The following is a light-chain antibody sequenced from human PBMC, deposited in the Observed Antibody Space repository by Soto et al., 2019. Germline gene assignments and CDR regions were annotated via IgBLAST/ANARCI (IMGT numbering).Light chain of an antibody. Sequence: DIHLTQSPSFLSASVGHRFTITCRASQGISNYLAWYQQKPGKAPNLLIYATSPLQNGVPSRLRGSGYGTEFTITISSLKHEDFETYYCQQFRTSPLTFGGGTKVDIK. CDR2: ATS. CDR3: QQFRTSPLT. V-gene: IGKV1-9*01. J-gene: IGKJ4*01. CDR1: QGISNY.